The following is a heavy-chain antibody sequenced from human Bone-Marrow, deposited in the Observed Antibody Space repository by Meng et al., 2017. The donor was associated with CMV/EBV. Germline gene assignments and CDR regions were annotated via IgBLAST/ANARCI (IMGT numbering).Heavy chain of an antibody. Sequence: QVQLVQSGAEVKKPGDSVKVSCKASGYTFTSYGISWVRQAPGQGLEWMGGIIPIFGTANYAQKFQGRVTITADESTSTAYMELSSLRSEDTAVYYCARDNYDSSGFRPSTYFDYWGQGTLVTVSS. CDR2: IIPIFGTA. J-gene: IGHJ4*02. CDR1: GYTFTSYG. CDR3: ARDNYDSSGFRPSTYFDY. V-gene: IGHV1-69*13. D-gene: IGHD3-22*01.